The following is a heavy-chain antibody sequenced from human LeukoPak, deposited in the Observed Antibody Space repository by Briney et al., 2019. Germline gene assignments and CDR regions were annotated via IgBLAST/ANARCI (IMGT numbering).Heavy chain of an antibody. J-gene: IGHJ4*02. CDR2: ISGSGGST. CDR3: ARDRYGLGSYSPFDY. CDR1: GFTFSSYA. V-gene: IGHV3-23*01. Sequence: PGGSLRLSCAASGFTFSSYAMSWVRQAPGRGREGFPAISGSGGSTYYADSVKGRFTISRDNSKNTLYLQMNSLRAEDTAVYYCARDRYGLGSYSPFDYWGQGTLVTVSS. D-gene: IGHD3-10*01.